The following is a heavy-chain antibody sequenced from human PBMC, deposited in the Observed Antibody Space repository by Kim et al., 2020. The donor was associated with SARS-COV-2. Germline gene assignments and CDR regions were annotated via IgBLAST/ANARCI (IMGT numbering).Heavy chain of an antibody. CDR3: AKDRGDYVKDAFDI. CDR1: GFTFSSYA. CDR2: IYSGGSST. V-gene: IGHV3-23*03. J-gene: IGHJ3*02. D-gene: IGHD4-17*01. Sequence: GGSLRLSCAASGFTFSSYAMSWVRQAPGKGLEWVSVIYSGGSSTYYADSVKGRFTISRDNSKNTLYLQMNSLRAEDTAVYYCAKDRGDYVKDAFDIWGQGTMVTVSS.